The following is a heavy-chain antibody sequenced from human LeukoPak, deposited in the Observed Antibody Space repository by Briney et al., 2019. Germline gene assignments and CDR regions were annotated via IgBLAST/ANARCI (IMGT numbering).Heavy chain of an antibody. D-gene: IGHD3-3*01. CDR1: GGSFSGYY. CDR3: ARGFFGVVIISHYYYYYGMDV. V-gene: IGHV4-34*01. J-gene: IGHJ6*02. CDR2: ISHSGST. Sequence: SETLSLTCAAYGGSFSGYYWSWIRQPPGKGLEWIGEISHSGSTNYNPSLKSRVTISVDTSKNQFSLKLSSVTAADTAVYYCARGFFGVVIISHYYYYYGMDVWGQGTTVTVSS.